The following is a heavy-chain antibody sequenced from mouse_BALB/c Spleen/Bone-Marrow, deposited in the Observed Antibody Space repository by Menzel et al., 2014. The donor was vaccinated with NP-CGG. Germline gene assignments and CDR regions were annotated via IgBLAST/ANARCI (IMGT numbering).Heavy chain of an antibody. V-gene: IGHV5-12-2*01. CDR3: ARHGEERPVLAMDY. CDR1: GFTFIAYT. J-gene: IGHJ4*01. D-gene: IGHD2-14*01. Sequence: DVKLVESGGGLVEPGGSLKLSCAASGFTFIAYTMSWVRQTPEKGLEWVAYINNGGGSTYYPDTVKGRFTISRDNAKNTLYLQMSSLKSEDTAMYYCARHGEERPVLAMDYWGQGTSVTVSS. CDR2: INNGGGST.